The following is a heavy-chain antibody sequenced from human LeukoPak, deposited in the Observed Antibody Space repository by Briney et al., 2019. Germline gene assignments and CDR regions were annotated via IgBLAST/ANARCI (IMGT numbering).Heavy chain of an antibody. Sequence: PGGSLRLSCAASGFTFSSYSMSWVRQAPGKGLEWVSSISSSSSYIYYADSVKGRFTISRDNAKNSLYLQMNSLRAEDTAVYYCASSSSWYVEDYYFDYWGQGTLVTVSS. V-gene: IGHV3-21*01. D-gene: IGHD6-13*01. CDR2: ISSSSSYI. J-gene: IGHJ4*02. CDR1: GFTFSSYS. CDR3: ASSSSWYVEDYYFDY.